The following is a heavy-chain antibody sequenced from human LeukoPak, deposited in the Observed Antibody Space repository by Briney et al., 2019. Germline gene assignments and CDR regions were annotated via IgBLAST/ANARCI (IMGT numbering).Heavy chain of an antibody. J-gene: IGHJ4*02. D-gene: IGHD6-19*01. CDR1: GGSISSSSYY. CDR3: ARIGTVCGCPDW. V-gene: IGHV4-39*07. Sequence: SETLSLTCTVSGGSISSSSYYWGWIRQPPGKGLEWIGEINHSGSTNYNPSLKSRVTISVDTSKNQFSLKLSSVTAADTAVYYCARIGTVCGCPDWWGQGTLVTVSS. CDR2: INHSGST.